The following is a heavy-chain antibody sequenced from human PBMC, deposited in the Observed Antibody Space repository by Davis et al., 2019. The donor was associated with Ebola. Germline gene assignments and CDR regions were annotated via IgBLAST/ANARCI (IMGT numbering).Heavy chain of an antibody. D-gene: IGHD3-10*01. Sequence: PGGSLRLSCTASGYIFSNYWIGWVRQMPGKGLEWMGIMYPADSDTRNSPSFQGQVTISADKSISTAYLQWRSLKASDTAVYYCATGGYYASGSHDYWGQGTLVTVSS. CDR1: GYIFSNYW. CDR3: ATGGYYASGSHDY. J-gene: IGHJ4*02. CDR2: MYPADSDT. V-gene: IGHV5-51*01.